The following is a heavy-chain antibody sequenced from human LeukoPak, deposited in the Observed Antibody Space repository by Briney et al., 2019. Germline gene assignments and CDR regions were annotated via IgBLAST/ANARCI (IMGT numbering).Heavy chain of an antibody. D-gene: IGHD1-26*01. J-gene: IGHJ4*02. Sequence: GGSLRLSCAASGFTFSSYGMHWVRQAPGKGLEWVSAISGSGGSTYYADSVKGRFTISRDNSKNTLYLQMNSLRAEDTAVYYCAKALVGATSFFDYWGQGTLVTVSS. CDR2: ISGSGGST. V-gene: IGHV3-23*01. CDR3: AKALVGATSFFDY. CDR1: GFTFSSYG.